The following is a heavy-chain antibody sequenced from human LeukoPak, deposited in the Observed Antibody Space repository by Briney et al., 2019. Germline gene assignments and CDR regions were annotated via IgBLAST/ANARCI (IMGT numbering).Heavy chain of an antibody. D-gene: IGHD1-26*01. Sequence: PSETLSLTFTVSGGSMTSSTYYWGWIRQPPGKGLEWIGSIYYNGRTYYNPSLKSRVTISVDTSKNQFSLNLNSVTAADTAVYYCARPRIVGAIDAFDVWGQGTVVSVSS. CDR1: GGSMTSSTYY. V-gene: IGHV4-39*01. J-gene: IGHJ3*01. CDR2: IYYNGRT. CDR3: ARPRIVGAIDAFDV.